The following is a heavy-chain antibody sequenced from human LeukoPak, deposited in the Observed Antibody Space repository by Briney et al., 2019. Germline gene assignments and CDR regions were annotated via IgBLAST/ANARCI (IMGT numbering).Heavy chain of an antibody. V-gene: IGHV3-48*04. CDR2: ISSSGSTI. Sequence: GGSLRLSCAASGFSFTDYPMNWVRQAPGKGLEWVSYISSSGSTIYYADSVKGRFTISRDNAKNSLYLQMNSLRAEDTAVYYCARDPDLRRGFDGEGYWGQGTLVTVSS. J-gene: IGHJ4*02. D-gene: IGHD3-10*01. CDR1: GFSFTDYP. CDR3: ARDPDLRRGFDGEGY.